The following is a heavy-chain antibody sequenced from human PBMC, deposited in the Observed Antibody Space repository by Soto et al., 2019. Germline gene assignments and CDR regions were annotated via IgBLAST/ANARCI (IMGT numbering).Heavy chain of an antibody. CDR3: ASGAPSRY. CDR1: GGSFSNYY. Sequence: QMQLQESGPGLVKASETLSLTCSVSGGSFSNYYWGWIRQAPRKGLEWIGSIYNSGTTNYNPSLKSRVIISIESSKSQFSLRLNSVTVADSAVYYCASGAPSRYWGQGVLVTVSS. D-gene: IGHD4-17*01. CDR2: IYNSGTT. V-gene: IGHV4-4*08. J-gene: IGHJ4*02.